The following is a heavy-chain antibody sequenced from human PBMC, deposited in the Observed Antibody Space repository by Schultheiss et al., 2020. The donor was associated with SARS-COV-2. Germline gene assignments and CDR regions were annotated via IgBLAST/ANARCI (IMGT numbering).Heavy chain of an antibody. J-gene: IGHJ4*02. D-gene: IGHD1-1*01. V-gene: IGHV3-21*04. CDR2: ISSSSSYI. CDR1: GFTFSSYS. Sequence: GGSLRLSCAASGFTFSSYSMNWVRQAPGKGLEWVSSISSSSSYIYYADSVKGRFTISRDNAKNSLYLQMNILRDDDTAVYYCARGLRRWNEDYFDYWGQGTLVTVSS. CDR3: ARGLRRWNEDYFDY.